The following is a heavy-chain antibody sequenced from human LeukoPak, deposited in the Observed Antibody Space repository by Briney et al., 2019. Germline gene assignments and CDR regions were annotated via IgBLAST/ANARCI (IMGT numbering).Heavy chain of an antibody. CDR1: GGTFSSYA. V-gene: IGHV1-69*13. CDR2: IIPIFGTA. J-gene: IGHJ3*02. CDR3: ARDGGQSMVRGVISGGFDI. Sequence: ASVKVSCKASGGTFSSYAISWVRQAPGQGLEWMGGIIPIFGTANYAQKFQGRVTITADESTSTAYMELSSLRSEDTAVYYCARDGGQSMVRGVISGGFDIWGQGPMVTVSS. D-gene: IGHD3-10*01.